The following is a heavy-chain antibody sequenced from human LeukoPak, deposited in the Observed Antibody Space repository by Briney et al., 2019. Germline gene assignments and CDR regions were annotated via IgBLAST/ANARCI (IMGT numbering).Heavy chain of an antibody. D-gene: IGHD4-23*01. CDR1: GFTFSSSW. CDR3: ARVRGGNTRDLDY. Sequence: GGSLRLSCAASGFTFSSSWMYWARQGPGKGLVWVSHIGSDGSTTIYADSVKGRFTISRDNAKNTVFLQMNSLRAEDTAVYYCARVRGGNTRDLDYWGQGTLVTVSS. CDR2: IGSDGSTT. J-gene: IGHJ4*02. V-gene: IGHV3-74*01.